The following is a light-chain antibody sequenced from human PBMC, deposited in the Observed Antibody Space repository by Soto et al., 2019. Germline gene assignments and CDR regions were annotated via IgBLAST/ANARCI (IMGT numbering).Light chain of an antibody. CDR1: QSLVYSDGNTY. J-gene: IGKJ1*01. Sequence: DVVMTQSPLSLPVTLGQPASISCRSSQSLVYSDGNTYLNWFQQRPGQSPRSLIYKVSNRDSGVPDRFSGSGSGTDFTLKLSRVEAEDGGVYYCMQGTHWPRTFGQGNKVEIK. V-gene: IGKV2-30*01. CDR2: KVS. CDR3: MQGTHWPRT.